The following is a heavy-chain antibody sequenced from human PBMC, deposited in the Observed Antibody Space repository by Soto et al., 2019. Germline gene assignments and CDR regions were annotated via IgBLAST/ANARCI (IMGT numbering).Heavy chain of an antibody. CDR3: ARVGSSGSYGMDV. Sequence: QVQLQQWGAGLLKPSETLSLTCAVYGGSFSGYYWSWIRQPPGKGLEWIGEINHSGSTNYNPSLKSRVTISVDTSKNQFSLKLSSVTAADTAVYYCARVGSSGSYGMDVWGQGTTVTVSS. V-gene: IGHV4-34*01. CDR1: GGSFSGYY. D-gene: IGHD6-19*01. J-gene: IGHJ6*02. CDR2: INHSGST.